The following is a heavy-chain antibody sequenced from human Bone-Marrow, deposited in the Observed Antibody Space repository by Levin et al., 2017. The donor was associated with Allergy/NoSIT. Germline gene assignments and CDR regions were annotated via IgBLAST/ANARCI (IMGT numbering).Heavy chain of an antibody. CDR2: ISGSGGST. V-gene: IGHV3-23*01. CDR1: GFTFSSYA. CDR3: AKLNGDYWSFSVTN. Sequence: PGGSLRLSCAASGFTFSSYAMSWVRQAPGKGLEWVSAISGSGGSTYYADSVKGRFTISRDNSKNTLYLQMNSLRAEDTAVYYCAKLNGDYWSFSVTNWGQGTLVTVSS. D-gene: IGHD4-17*01. J-gene: IGHJ4*02.